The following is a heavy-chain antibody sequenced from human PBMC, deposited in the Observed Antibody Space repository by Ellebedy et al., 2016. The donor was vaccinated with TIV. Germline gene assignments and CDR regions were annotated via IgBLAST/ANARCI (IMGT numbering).Heavy chain of an antibody. CDR2: IYYTGST. CDR3: AREGPYYYGLDL. J-gene: IGHJ6*02. CDR1: SGSINNPDFY. V-gene: IGHV4-31*03. Sequence: SETLSLXXSASSGSINNPDFYWTWIRQLPGKGLEWIGNIYYTGSTNYNPSLEGRLHMAVDTSKNEFSLRLSSVTATDTAVYYCAREGPYYYGLDLWGQGTTVTVSS.